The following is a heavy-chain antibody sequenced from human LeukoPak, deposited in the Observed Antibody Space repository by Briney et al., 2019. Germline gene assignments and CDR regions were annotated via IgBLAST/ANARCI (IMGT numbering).Heavy chain of an antibody. CDR2: IWYDGSYK. J-gene: IGHJ4*02. CDR3: ARAYSGSSREDY. D-gene: IGHD1-26*01. Sequence: GGSLRLSCAASGFTFSSYAMHWVRRAPGKGLEWVAIIWYDGSYKYYADSAKGRFTISRDNSKNTMYLQMSTLRAEDTAVYYCARAYSGSSREDYWGQGTLVTVSS. V-gene: IGHV3-33*01. CDR1: GFTFSSYA.